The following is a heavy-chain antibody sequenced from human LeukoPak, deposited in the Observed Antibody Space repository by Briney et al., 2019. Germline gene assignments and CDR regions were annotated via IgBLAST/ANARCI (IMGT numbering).Heavy chain of an antibody. CDR3: ARDGSGSYYNALDAFDI. D-gene: IGHD3-10*01. J-gene: IGHJ3*02. V-gene: IGHV1-2*02. Sequence: ASVKVSCKASGYTFTGYYMHWVRQAPAQGLEWMGWINPNSGGTNYAQKFQGRVTMTRDTSISKAYMELSRLRSDDTAVYYCARDGSGSYYNALDAFDIWGQGTMVTVSS. CDR1: GYTFTGYY. CDR2: INPNSGGT.